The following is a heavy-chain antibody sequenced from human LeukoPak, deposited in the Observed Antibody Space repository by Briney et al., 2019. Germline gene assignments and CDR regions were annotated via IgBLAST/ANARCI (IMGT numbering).Heavy chain of an antibody. CDR2: INPNSGGT. CDR1: GYTFTSYG. V-gene: IGHV1-2*02. Sequence: ASVKVSCKASGYTFTSYGISWVRQAPGQGLEWMGYINPNSGGTSYAQKFQGRVTMTRDTSISTVYMELSRLISDDTAVFYCARDRDLAVTGSLYYFDSWGQGTLVTVSS. D-gene: IGHD6-19*01. J-gene: IGHJ4*02. CDR3: ARDRDLAVTGSLYYFDS.